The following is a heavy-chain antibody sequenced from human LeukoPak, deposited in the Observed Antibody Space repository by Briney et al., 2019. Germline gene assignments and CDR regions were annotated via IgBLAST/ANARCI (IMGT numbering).Heavy chain of an antibody. J-gene: IGHJ3*02. Sequence: SGTLSLTCAVSGGSISSSNWWSWVRQPPGKGLEWIGEIYHSGSTNYNPSLKSRVTISVDTSKNQFSLKLSSVTAADTAVYYCARNPRWLQFTRNAFDIWGQGTMVTVSS. D-gene: IGHD5-24*01. CDR3: ARNPRWLQFTRNAFDI. CDR2: IYHSGST. CDR1: GGSISSSNW. V-gene: IGHV4-4*02.